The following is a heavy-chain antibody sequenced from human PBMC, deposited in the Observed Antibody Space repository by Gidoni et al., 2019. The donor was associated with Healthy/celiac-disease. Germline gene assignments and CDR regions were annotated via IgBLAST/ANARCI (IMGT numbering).Heavy chain of an antibody. J-gene: IGHJ4*02. CDR3: AKRKWGSSGWGPFDY. CDR1: GFTFSSYA. D-gene: IGHD6-19*01. Sequence: LRLYWAASGFTFSSYAMSWVRQAPGKGLEWVSAISGGGSTYYADSVKGRFTISRDNSKNTLYLQMNSLRAEDTAVYYCAKRKWGSSGWGPFDYWGQGTLVTVSS. V-gene: IGHV3-23*01. CDR2: ISGGGST.